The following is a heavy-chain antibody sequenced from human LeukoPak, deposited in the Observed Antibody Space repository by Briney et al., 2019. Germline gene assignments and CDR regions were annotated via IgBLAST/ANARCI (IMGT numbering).Heavy chain of an antibody. D-gene: IGHD6-13*01. CDR1: GFTFSSYE. CDR2: ISSSGSTI. CDR3: ATKPVAAAGLYYFDY. J-gene: IGHJ4*02. Sequence: GGSLRLSCAASGFTFSSYEMNWVRQAPGKGLEWVSYISSSGSTIYYADSVKGRFTISRDNAKNSLYLQMNSLRAEDTAVYYCATKPVAAAGLYYFDYWGQGTPVTVSS. V-gene: IGHV3-48*03.